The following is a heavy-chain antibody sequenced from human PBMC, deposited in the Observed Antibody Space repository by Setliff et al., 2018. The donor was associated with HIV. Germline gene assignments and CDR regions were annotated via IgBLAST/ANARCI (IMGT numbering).Heavy chain of an antibody. Sequence: PGGSLRLSCAGSGSGGSGFTFSDYFMTWVRQAPGKGLEWLCYISSSGTTTYYGDSVRGRFTISRDNAKNSVHLQMNSLRVEDTAVYFCAAQGVLWGQGTQVTVSS. CDR3: AAQGVL. CDR1: GFTFSDYF. V-gene: IGHV3-11*04. J-gene: IGHJ4*02. CDR2: ISSSGTTT.